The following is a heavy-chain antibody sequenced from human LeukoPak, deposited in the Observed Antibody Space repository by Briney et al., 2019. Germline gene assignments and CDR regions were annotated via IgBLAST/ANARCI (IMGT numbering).Heavy chain of an antibody. Sequence: SETLSLTCTVSGGSISSYYWSWIRQPAGKGLEWIGRIYSSGSTNYNPSLKSRVTMSLDTSMNQFSLKLSSVTAADTAVYYCARDKEYCGGDCSYWYFDLWGRGTAVTVSS. CDR1: GGSISSYY. CDR2: IYSSGST. J-gene: IGHJ2*01. D-gene: IGHD2-21*02. V-gene: IGHV4-4*07. CDR3: ARDKEYCGGDCSYWYFDL.